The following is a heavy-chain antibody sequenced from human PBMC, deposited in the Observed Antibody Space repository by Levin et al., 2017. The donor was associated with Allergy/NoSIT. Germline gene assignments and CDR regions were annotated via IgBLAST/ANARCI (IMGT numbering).Heavy chain of an antibody. CDR1: GITFSDYY. Sequence: GGSLRLSCAASGITFSDYYMSWIRQAPGKGLEWVSYISSSGNTIYYADSVKGRFTISRDNAKNSLYLQMNSLRAEDTAVYYCARDRGGYSPGYGWFAPWGQGTLVTVSS. D-gene: IGHD5-12*01. V-gene: IGHV3-11*01. CDR2: ISSSGNTI. J-gene: IGHJ5*02. CDR3: ARDRGGYSPGYGWFAP.